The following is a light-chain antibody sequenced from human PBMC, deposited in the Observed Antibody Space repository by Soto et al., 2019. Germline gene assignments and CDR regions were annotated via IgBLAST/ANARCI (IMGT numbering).Light chain of an antibody. Sequence: IRMTQSPSSLSASIGDRVTFTCRASHRLNTYLAWYQQKPGKAPKLLIYGASTLQSGVPSRFSGSGSGTDFTLLIRSLQSEDFATYYCQQYFSYPYTFGQATKLEIK. CDR3: QQYFSYPYT. V-gene: IGKV1-8*01. CDR2: GAS. CDR1: HRLNTY. J-gene: IGKJ2*01.